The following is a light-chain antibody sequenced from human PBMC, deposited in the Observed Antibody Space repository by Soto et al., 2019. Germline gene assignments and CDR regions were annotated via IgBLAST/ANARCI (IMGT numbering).Light chain of an antibody. CDR2: EVN. Sequence: QSALTQPPSASGSPGQSVTISCTGTSTDVGGYNYVSWYQQHPGKAPKLMIYEVNKRPSGVPDRFSGSKSGNTASLTVSGLQAEEEADYYCSSYAGSTYVFGRGTKVTAL. J-gene: IGLJ1*01. CDR1: STDVGGYNY. V-gene: IGLV2-8*01. CDR3: SSYAGSTYV.